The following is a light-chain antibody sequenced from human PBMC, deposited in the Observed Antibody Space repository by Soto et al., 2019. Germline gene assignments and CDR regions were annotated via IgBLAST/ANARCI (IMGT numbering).Light chain of an antibody. CDR2: DVS. CDR1: SSDVGGYNY. Sequence: QSALTQPASVSGSPGQSIPISCTGTSSDVGGYNYVSWYQQHPGKAPKLMIYDVSNRPSGVSNRFSGSKSGNTASLTISGHRAEDEADYYCSSYTSSSTLGVFGGGTKLTVL. J-gene: IGLJ3*02. CDR3: SSYTSSSTLGV. V-gene: IGLV2-14*01.